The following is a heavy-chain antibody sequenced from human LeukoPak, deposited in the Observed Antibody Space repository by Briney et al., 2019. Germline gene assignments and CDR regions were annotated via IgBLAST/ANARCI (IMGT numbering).Heavy chain of an antibody. Sequence: PGGSLRLSCVASGFIFSSYSMNWVRQAPGKGLEWVAVISYDGSNKYYADSVKGRFTISRDNSKNTLYLQMNSLRAEDTAVYYCARDVVLGDLEWLLGGYFDYWGQGTLVTVSS. V-gene: IGHV3-30*03. CDR2: ISYDGSNK. D-gene: IGHD3-3*01. J-gene: IGHJ4*02. CDR3: ARDVVLGDLEWLLGGYFDY. CDR1: GFIFSSYS.